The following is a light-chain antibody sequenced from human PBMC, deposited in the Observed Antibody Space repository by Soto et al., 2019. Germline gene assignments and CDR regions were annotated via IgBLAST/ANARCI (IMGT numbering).Light chain of an antibody. V-gene: IGLV2-14*01. CDR3: SSYTSTNTPYV. CDR1: SSDVGAYYF. CDR2: EVT. Sequence: QSALTQPVSVSGSPGQSITISCTGSSSDVGAYYFVSWYQHLPGKAPKLILYEVTTRPSGISSRFSGSKSGNTASLTISGLQADDEAYYYCSSYTSTNTPYVFGTGTKLTVL. J-gene: IGLJ1*01.